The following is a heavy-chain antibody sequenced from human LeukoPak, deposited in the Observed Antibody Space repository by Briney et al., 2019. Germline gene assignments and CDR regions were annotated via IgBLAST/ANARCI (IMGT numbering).Heavy chain of an antibody. CDR2: INPNSGGT. V-gene: IGHV1-2*02. Sequence: ASVKVSCKASGYTFTGYYMHWVRQAPGQGLEWMGWINPNSGGTNYAQKFQGRVTVTRDTSISTAYMELSRLRSDDTAVYYCARVPAMVRLAFDIWGQGTMVTVSS. D-gene: IGHD5-18*01. CDR3: ARVPAMVRLAFDI. CDR1: GYTFTGYY. J-gene: IGHJ3*02.